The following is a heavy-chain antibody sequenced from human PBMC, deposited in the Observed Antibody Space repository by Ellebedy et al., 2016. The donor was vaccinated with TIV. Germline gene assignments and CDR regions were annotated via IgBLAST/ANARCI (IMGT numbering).Heavy chain of an antibody. CDR1: GGTFSSYA. CDR2: IIPIFGTA. D-gene: IGHD3-9*01. J-gene: IGHJ4*02. V-gene: IGHV1-69*13. CDR3: ATLTGYPWYFDY. Sequence: AASVKVSCKASGGTFSSYAISWVRQAPGQGLEWMGGIIPIFGTANYAQKFQGRVTITADESTSTAYMELSSLRSEDTAVYYCATLTGYPWYFDYWGQGTLVTVSS.